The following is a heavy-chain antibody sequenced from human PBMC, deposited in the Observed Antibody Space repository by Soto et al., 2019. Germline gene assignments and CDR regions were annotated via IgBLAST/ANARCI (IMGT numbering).Heavy chain of an antibody. CDR2: IIPIFGTA. Sequence: ASVKVSCKASGGTFSSYAISWVRQAPGQGLEWMGGIIPIFGTANYAQKFQGRVTITADESTSTAYMELSSLRSEDMAVYYCARVRGYCSSTSCYPYYYYGMDVWGQGTTVTVSS. CDR1: GGTFSSYA. D-gene: IGHD2-2*01. V-gene: IGHV1-69*13. CDR3: ARVRGYCSSTSCYPYYYYGMDV. J-gene: IGHJ6*02.